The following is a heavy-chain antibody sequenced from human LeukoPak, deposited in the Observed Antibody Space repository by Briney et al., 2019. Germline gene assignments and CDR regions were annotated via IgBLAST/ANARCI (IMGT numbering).Heavy chain of an antibody. CDR3: ARAGEQRPLAGGDY. V-gene: IGHV1-18*01. CDR2: ISAYRGNT. D-gene: IGHD6-25*01. CDR1: GYTFTSYG. J-gene: IGHJ4*02. Sequence: ASVKVSCKASGYTFTSYGISWVRQAPGQGLEWMGWISAYRGNTHYAQKLQGRVTMTTDTSTSTAYMELRSLRSDDTAVYYCARAGEQRPLAGGDYWGQGTLVTVSS.